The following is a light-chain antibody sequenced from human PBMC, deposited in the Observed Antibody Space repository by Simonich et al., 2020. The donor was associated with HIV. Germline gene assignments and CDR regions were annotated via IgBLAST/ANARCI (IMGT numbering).Light chain of an antibody. Sequence: DIQMTQSPSTLSASVGDRVTITCRASQSLSSWLAWYQQKPGKDPKLLIYKASNLETGVPSRFSGSGSGTEFTLTISSLQPDDFATYYCQQYNSYSVTFGGGTKVEIK. J-gene: IGKJ4*01. CDR3: QQYNSYSVT. V-gene: IGKV1-5*03. CDR2: KAS. CDR1: QSLSSW.